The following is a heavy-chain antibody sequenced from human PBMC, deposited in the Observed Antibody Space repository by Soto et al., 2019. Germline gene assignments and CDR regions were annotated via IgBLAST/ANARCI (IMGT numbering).Heavy chain of an antibody. J-gene: IGHJ3*02. V-gene: IGHV3-11*01. Sequence: QEQLAESGGGLVKPGGSLRLSCAASGFTFTDYYMTWMRQAPGKGLQWVSYISVSGTTYYADSVKGRFTISRDNAKKLLFLQMNSLRAEDTAVYYCARKWDYDGTAYYPWDDAFDIWGQGTVVTVSS. CDR1: GFTFTDYY. CDR3: ARKWDYDGTAYYPWDDAFDI. CDR2: ISVSGTT. D-gene: IGHD3-22*01.